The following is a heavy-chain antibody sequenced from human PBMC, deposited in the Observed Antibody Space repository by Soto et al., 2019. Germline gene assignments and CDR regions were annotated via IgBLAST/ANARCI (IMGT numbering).Heavy chain of an antibody. CDR3: AGGASARFDY. J-gene: IGHJ4*02. V-gene: IGHV3-30-3*01. CDR2: ISYDGTTK. D-gene: IGHD4-17*01. Sequence: PWGSLRLSCVASGFSFSGDAMHWVRQAAGKGLDWVTVISYDGTTKYYADSVRGRFTISRDNSKNTLYLQMNSLTHEDTAVYYCAGGASARFDYWGQGTLVTVSS. CDR1: GFSFSGDA.